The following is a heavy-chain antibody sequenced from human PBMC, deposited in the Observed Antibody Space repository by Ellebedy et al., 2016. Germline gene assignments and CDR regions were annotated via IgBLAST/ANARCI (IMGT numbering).Heavy chain of an antibody. J-gene: IGHJ6*04. CDR2: IYPRDSDT. V-gene: IGHV5-51*01. CDR3: AIYGGLDV. D-gene: IGHD3-10*01. CDR1: GYSFSSYW. Sequence: GESLKISCQASGYSFSSYWIGWVRQLPGKGLEWMGVIYPRDSDTRYSPSFQGHVTISADTSTSTAYLQWTSLKASDSAMYYCAIYGGLDVWGNGTTVTVSS.